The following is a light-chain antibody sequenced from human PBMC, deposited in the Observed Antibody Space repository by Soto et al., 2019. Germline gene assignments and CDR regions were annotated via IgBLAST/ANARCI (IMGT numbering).Light chain of an antibody. J-gene: IGKJ1*01. CDR3: QQYYSTPWT. CDR2: WAS. Sequence: DIVMTKSPDSLAVSLGERATINCKSSQSGLYRSDNKNYFAWYQQKPGQPPKLLIYWASTRESGVPDRFSGSGSETDFALTISSLQAEDVAVYYCQQYYSTPWTFGQGT. CDR1: QSGLYRSDNKNY. V-gene: IGKV4-1*01.